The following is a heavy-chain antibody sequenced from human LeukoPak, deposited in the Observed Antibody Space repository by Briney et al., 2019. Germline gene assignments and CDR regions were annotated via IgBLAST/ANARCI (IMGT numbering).Heavy chain of an antibody. CDR3: ARPFPSQAYCYSDNCCSPFFDS. J-gene: IGHJ4*02. V-gene: IGHV3-30*04. D-gene: IGHD2/OR15-2a*01. CDR1: VFTVSNYA. Sequence: PGRSLRLSCAASVFTVSNYAMNWVRQAPGKGLEWVAVTSDDGNNKYYVDTVKGRFTISRDNSKNTLYLQMNDLRTEDTAVYYCARPFPSQAYCYSDNCCSPFFDSWGQGTLVTVSS. CDR2: TSDDGNNK.